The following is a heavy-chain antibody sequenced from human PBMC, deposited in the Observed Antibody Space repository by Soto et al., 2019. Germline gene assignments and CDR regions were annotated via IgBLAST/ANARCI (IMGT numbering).Heavy chain of an antibody. CDR2: INHRGSL. V-gene: IGHV4-31*03. J-gene: IGHJ6*02. D-gene: IGHD3-3*01. CDR3: TTGATSGRYVNYYYGIDV. CDR1: GGSMTTGDQY. Sequence: SETLSLTCTVTGGSMTTGDQYWTWIRHRPGEGLEWFGYINHRGSLYYNPSLESRVSMSVDTSKNQVSLQLKSVTPEDTAVYYCTTGATSGRYVNYYYGIDVWGQGTTVTVSS.